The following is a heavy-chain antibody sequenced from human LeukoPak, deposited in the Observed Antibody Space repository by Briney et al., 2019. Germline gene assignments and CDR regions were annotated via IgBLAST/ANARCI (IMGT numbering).Heavy chain of an antibody. CDR1: GFTFSSYS. D-gene: IGHD2-15*01. J-gene: IGHJ3*02. CDR3: ARVPCSGGSCHPFDDPFDI. CDR2: ISSSGSTI. V-gene: IGHV3-48*04. Sequence: GGSLRLSCAASGFTFSSYSMNWVRQAPGKGLEWVSYISSSGSTIYYADSVKGRFTMSRDDAKNSMYLQMNSLRADDTAVYYCARVPCSGGSCHPFDDPFDIWGQGTMVTVSS.